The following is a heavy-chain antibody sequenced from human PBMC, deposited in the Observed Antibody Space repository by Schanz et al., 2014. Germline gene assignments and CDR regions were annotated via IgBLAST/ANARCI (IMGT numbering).Heavy chain of an antibody. CDR1: GYTLTDLS. J-gene: IGHJ6*02. CDR3: ATDHIAAAGSQYFYYYGMGV. Sequence: QVQLVQSGAEVKKPGASVKVSCKVSGYTLTDLSMHWVRQAPGKGLEWMGGFDPEDVETIYAQKFQGRVTMTEDTSTDTAYRELSSLRSEDTAVYYCATDHIAAAGSQYFYYYGMGVWGQGTTVTVSS. CDR2: FDPEDVET. V-gene: IGHV1-24*01. D-gene: IGHD6-13*01.